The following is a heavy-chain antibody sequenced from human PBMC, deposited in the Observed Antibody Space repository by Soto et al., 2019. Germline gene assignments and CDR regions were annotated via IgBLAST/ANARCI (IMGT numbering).Heavy chain of an antibody. V-gene: IGHV3-30-3*01. D-gene: IGHD6-19*01. CDR1: GFSFIICA. CDR2: VSHDGSNK. Sequence: QVQLVESGGGVVQPGRSLSFSFAASGFSFIICALHWVPQAPARGLVWVAVVSHDGSNKYYADSVKGRVTISRDNSINTVYLQMNSLRAEDTAVYYCARVSIAVAGIAYYFDYWGQGTLVTVSS. CDR3: ARVSIAVAGIAYYFDY. J-gene: IGHJ4*02.